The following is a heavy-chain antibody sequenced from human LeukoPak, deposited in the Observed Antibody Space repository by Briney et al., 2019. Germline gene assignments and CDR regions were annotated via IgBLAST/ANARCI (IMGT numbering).Heavy chain of an antibody. CDR3: ARVGYSGSPGDY. CDR2: IIPILGIA. V-gene: IGHV1-69*04. Sequence: GASVKVSCKASGGTFSSYAISWVRQAPGQGLEWMGRIIPILGIANYAQKFQGRVTITADKSTSTAYMELSSLRSEDTAVYYCARVGYSGSPGDYWGQGTLVTVSS. J-gene: IGHJ4*02. CDR1: GGTFSSYA. D-gene: IGHD1-26*01.